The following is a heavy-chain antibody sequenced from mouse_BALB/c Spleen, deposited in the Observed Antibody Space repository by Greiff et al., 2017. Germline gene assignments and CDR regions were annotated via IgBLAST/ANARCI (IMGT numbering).Heavy chain of an antibody. Sequence: VQLQQPGAELVKPGASVKLSCKASGYTFTSYYMYWVKQRPGQGLEWIGGINPSNGGTNFNEKFKSKATLTVDKSSSTAYMQLSSLTSEDSAVYYCTRFDYGRSYAMDYWGQGTSVTVSS. CDR3: TRFDYGRSYAMDY. CDR1: GYTFTSYY. J-gene: IGHJ4*01. CDR2: INPSNGGT. D-gene: IGHD2-4*01. V-gene: IGHV1S81*02.